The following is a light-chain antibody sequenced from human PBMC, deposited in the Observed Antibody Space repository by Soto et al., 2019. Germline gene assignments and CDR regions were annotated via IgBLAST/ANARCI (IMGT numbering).Light chain of an antibody. CDR1: SSNIGAGYD. CDR2: GNS. V-gene: IGLV1-40*01. CDR3: QSYDSSLSVVV. Sequence: QSVLTQPPSVSGAPGQRVTISCTGRSSNIGAGYDVHWYQQLPGPAPKLLIYGNSNRPSGVPDRFSGSKSGTSASLAITGLQAADEADYYCQSYDSSLSVVVFGGGTQLTVL. J-gene: IGLJ2*01.